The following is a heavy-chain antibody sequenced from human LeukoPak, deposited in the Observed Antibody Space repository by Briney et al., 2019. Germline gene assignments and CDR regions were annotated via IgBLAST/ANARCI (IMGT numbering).Heavy chain of an antibody. V-gene: IGHV1-18*01. CDR1: GYTFTNYD. D-gene: IGHD4/OR15-4a*01. J-gene: IGHJ6*03. Sequence: ASVKVSCKASGYTFTNYDITWVRQAPGQGIEWMGWISGYNGNTNYAESLQGRVTMTIDTSTSTAYMDLRSLRSDDTAVYYCARVGLVDNEYGFYFYMDVWGKGTTVIVSS. CDR3: ARVGLVDNEYGFYFYMDV. CDR2: ISGYNGNT.